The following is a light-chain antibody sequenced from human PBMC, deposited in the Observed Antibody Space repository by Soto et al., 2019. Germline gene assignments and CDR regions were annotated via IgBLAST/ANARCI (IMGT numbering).Light chain of an antibody. J-gene: IGKJ1*01. Sequence: EIGLTQSPATLSLTPGERATLSCRASQSVSSYVAWYQQKPGQAPRLLIYDAANRATGIPARFSGSGSGTDFTLTISSLETEDFAVYYCQLRSNWPRTFGQASKVE. CDR2: DAA. CDR3: QLRSNWPRT. CDR1: QSVSSY. V-gene: IGKV3-11*01.